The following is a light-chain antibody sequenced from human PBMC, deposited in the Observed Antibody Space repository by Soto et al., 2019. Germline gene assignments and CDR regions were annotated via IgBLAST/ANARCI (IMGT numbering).Light chain of an antibody. V-gene: IGKV3-20*01. Sequence: EIVLTQSPGTLSLSPGERATLSCRASQSVSSSYLAWYQQKPGQAPKLPIYGVSSRATGIPDRFSGGGSGTDFTLTISRLEPEDFAVYFCQQYGSSPPFTVGPGTKVDIK. CDR1: QSVSSSY. CDR3: QQYGSSPPFT. CDR2: GVS. J-gene: IGKJ3*01.